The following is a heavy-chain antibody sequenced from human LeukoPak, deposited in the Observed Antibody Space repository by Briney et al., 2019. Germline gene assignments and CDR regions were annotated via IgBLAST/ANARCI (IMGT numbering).Heavy chain of an antibody. V-gene: IGHV3-48*03. CDR2: ITSSDSTT. CDR1: GFTFSGYE. CDR3: ARHLSGVTGYTYGRGIDY. Sequence: PGGSLRLSCVASGFTFSGYEMNWVRQAPGKGLEWLSYITSSDSTTHYADSVKGRFTISRDNAKNSLYLQMNSLRAEDTAVYYCARHLSGVTGYTYGRGIDYWGQGTLVTVSS. D-gene: IGHD5-18*01. J-gene: IGHJ4*02.